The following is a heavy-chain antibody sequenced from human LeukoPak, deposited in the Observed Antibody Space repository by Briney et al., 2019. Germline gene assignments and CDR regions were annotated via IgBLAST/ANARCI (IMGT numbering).Heavy chain of an antibody. D-gene: IGHD2-15*01. Sequence: PSETLSLTCTVSGDSMSTNTCFWGWIRQPPGKGLEWIGTICYSGSTYYTYNPSLRSRVTISVDTSKNQFSLKLSSVTAADTAVYYCAGTPNWFDPWGQGTLVTVSS. J-gene: IGHJ5*02. CDR3: AGTPNWFDP. CDR1: GDSMSTNTCF. V-gene: IGHV4-39*07. CDR2: ICYSGST.